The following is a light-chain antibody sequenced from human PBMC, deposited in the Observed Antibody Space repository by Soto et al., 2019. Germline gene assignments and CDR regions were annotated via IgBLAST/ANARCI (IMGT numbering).Light chain of an antibody. CDR1: QSVSSN. Sequence: EIVMTQSPATLSVSPGEGATFSCRASQSVSSNLAWYQQKPGQPPRLLLYGASTRATGIPVRFRGSGSGTEFTLTISSLQSEDSAVYYCHQYNSWPRGTFGPGTKVEIK. J-gene: IGKJ3*01. V-gene: IGKV3-15*01. CDR3: HQYNSWPRGT. CDR2: GAS.